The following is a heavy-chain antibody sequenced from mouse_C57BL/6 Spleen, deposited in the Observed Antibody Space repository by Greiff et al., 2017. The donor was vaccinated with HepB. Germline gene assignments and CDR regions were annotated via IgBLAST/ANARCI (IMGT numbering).Heavy chain of an antibody. Sequence: QVQLQQPGAELVKPGASVKLSCKASGYTFTSYWMHWVKQRPGQGLEWIGMIHPNSGSTNYNEKFKSKATLTVDKSSSTAYMQLSSLTSEDSAVYYCAREADGYYEDAMDYWGQGTSVTVSS. V-gene: IGHV1-64*01. CDR1: GYTFTSYW. CDR3: AREADGYYEDAMDY. CDR2: IHPNSGST. J-gene: IGHJ4*01. D-gene: IGHD2-3*01.